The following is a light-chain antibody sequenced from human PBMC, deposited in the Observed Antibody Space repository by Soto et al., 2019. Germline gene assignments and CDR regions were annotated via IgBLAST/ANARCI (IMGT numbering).Light chain of an antibody. CDR3: SSYTSSSTPVV. V-gene: IGLV2-14*01. Sequence: QSVLTQPASVSGSPGQSITISCTGTSSDVGGYNYVSWYQQHPGKAPKLMIYEVNDRPSGVSNRFSGPKSGNTASLTISGLQAEDEADYYCSSYTSSSTPVVFGGGTQLTVL. CDR1: SSDVGGYNY. CDR2: EVN. J-gene: IGLJ2*01.